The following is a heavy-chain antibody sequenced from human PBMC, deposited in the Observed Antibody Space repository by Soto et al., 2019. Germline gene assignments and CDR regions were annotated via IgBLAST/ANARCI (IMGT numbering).Heavy chain of an antibody. J-gene: IGHJ6*02. CDR2: IYNSGST. Sequence: QVQLQESGPGLVQPSGTLSLTCAVSGGSISSSNWWSWVRQPPGKGLEWIGEIYNSGSTKNDPSLMSRGTISVDKSMNQFSLKLSSVTAADTAVYSCARDPLSRPLVLYYYGMEVWGQETTVTVSS. D-gene: IGHD2-2*01. CDR1: GGSISSSNW. CDR3: ARDPLSRPLVLYYYGMEV. V-gene: IGHV4-4*02.